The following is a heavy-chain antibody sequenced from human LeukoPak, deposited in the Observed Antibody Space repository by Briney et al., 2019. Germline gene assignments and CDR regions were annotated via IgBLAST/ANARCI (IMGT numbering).Heavy chain of an antibody. V-gene: IGHV3-30*04. CDR2: ISYDGSNK. D-gene: IGHD5-18*01. J-gene: IGHJ4*02. CDR3: AKDVQQLPNLD. Sequence: GGSLRLSCAASGFYAMHWVRQAPGKGLEWVAVISYDGSNKYYADSVKGRFTISRDNSKNTLYLQMNSLRAEDTAVYYCAKDVQQLPNLDRGQGTLVTVSS. CDR1: GFYA.